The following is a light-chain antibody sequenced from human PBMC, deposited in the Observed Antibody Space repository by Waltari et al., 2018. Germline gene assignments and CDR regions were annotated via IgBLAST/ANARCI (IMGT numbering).Light chain of an antibody. J-gene: IGKJ2*01. CDR1: RSVLDTSKNKNF. CDR2: WAS. CDR3: QQYYAAPYT. V-gene: IGKV4-1*01. Sequence: DIVMTQSPDSLAVSLGGRGPTHCKSRRSVLDTSKNKNFLAWYQLKPGQSPKLLIYWASTRESGVPDRFSASVSGTDFTLTISSLQAEDVAIYSCQQYYAAPYTFGQGTKVEIK.